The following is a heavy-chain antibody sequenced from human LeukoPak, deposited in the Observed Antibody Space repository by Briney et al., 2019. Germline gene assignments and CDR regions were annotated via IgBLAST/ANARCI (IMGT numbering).Heavy chain of an antibody. J-gene: IGHJ3*02. V-gene: IGHV1-2*02. Sequence: RASVKVSCKASGYTFTGYYMQWVRQAPGQGLEWMGWINSNSGGTNYAQKFQGRVTMTRDTSISTAYMELSRLRSDDTAVYYCASDSYSYDGVYGAFDIWGQGTMVTVSS. CDR3: ASDSYSYDGVYGAFDI. D-gene: IGHD5-18*01. CDR1: GYTFTGYY. CDR2: INSNSGGT.